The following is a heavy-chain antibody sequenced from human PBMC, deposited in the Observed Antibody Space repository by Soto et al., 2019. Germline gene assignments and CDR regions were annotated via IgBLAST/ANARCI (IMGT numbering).Heavy chain of an antibody. V-gene: IGHV1-69*12. J-gene: IGHJ5*02. D-gene: IGHD6-13*01. CDR2: IIPIFGTA. CDR1: GGTFISYA. CDR3: ARGAGHQLYNWFDP. Sequence: QVQLVQSGAEVKKPGSSVKVSCNASGGTFISYAISWVRQAPGQGLEWMGGIIPIFGTANYAQKFQGRVTVTADEPTNTAYMELGSLQSEDTAVYYCARGAGHQLYNWFDPWGQGTLVTVSS.